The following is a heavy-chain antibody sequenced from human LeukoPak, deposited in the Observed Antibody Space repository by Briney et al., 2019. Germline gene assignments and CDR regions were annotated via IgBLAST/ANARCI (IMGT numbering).Heavy chain of an antibody. CDR1: GLTFSDYY. Sequence: PGGSERLSCAASGLTFSDYYMTWIRQAPGKGLEWVSSISGSGTTTYSADSVRGRFTVSRDNAKNSVFLYMNSLRAEDTAVYYCAIQITMIVVVPYFDYWGQGTLVTVSS. CDR3: AIQITMIVVVPYFDY. J-gene: IGHJ4*02. D-gene: IGHD3-22*01. V-gene: IGHV3-11*04. CDR2: ISGSGTTT.